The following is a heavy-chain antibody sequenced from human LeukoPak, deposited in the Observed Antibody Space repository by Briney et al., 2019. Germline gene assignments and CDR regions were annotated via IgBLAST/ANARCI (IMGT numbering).Heavy chain of an antibody. Sequence: ASVKVSCKASGYTFTSYGISWVRQAPGQGLEWMGWISAYNGNTNYAQKLQGRVTMTTDTSTSTAYMELRSLRSGDTAVYYCARAPRGDYGGDYFDYWGQGTLVTVSS. J-gene: IGHJ4*02. V-gene: IGHV1-18*01. CDR1: GYTFTSYG. CDR2: ISAYNGNT. CDR3: ARAPRGDYGGDYFDY. D-gene: IGHD4-17*01.